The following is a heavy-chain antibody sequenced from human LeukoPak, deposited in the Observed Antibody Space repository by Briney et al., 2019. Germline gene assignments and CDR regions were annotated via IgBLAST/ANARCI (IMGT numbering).Heavy chain of an antibody. CDR1: GFTFSNAW. V-gene: IGHV3-15*01. J-gene: IGHJ4*02. D-gene: IGHD3-16*02. CDR2: IKSKTDGGTT. Sequence: GGSLRLSCAASGFTFSNAWMSWVRQAPGKGLECVGRIKSKTDGGTTDYAAPVKGRFTISRDDSKNTLYLQMNSLKTEDTAVYYCTTGGYYDYVWGSYRYLDYWGQGTLVTVSS. CDR3: TTGGYYDYVWGSYRYLDY.